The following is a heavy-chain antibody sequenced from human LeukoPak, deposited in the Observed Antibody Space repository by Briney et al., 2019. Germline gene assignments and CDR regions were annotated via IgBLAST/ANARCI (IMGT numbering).Heavy chain of an antibody. CDR3: ARVNAYCGGDCYSPYYYMDV. CDR2: ISSSGSTI. Sequence: GGSLRLSCAASGFPFSDYYMSWIRQAPGKGLEWVSYISSSGSTIYYADSVKGRFTISRDNAKNSLYLQMNSLRAEDTAVYYCARVNAYCGGDCYSPYYYMDVWGKGTTVTISS. D-gene: IGHD2-21*02. J-gene: IGHJ6*03. CDR1: GFPFSDYY. V-gene: IGHV3-11*01.